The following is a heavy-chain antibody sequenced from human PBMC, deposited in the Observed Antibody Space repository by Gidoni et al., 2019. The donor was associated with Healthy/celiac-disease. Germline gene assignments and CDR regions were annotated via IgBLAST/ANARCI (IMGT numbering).Heavy chain of an antibody. CDR2: IKSKTDGGTT. D-gene: IGHD3-9*01. CDR3: TTPVLRYFDWLYGMDV. V-gene: IGHV3-15*01. J-gene: IGHJ6*02. CDR1: GFTFRNAW. Sequence: EVQLVESGGGLVKPGGSLRLSCAASGFTFRNAWMSWVRQAPGKGLEWVGRIKSKTDGGTTDYAAPVKGRFTISRDDSKNTLYLQMNSLKTEDTAVYYCTTPVLRYFDWLYGMDVWGQGTTVTVSS.